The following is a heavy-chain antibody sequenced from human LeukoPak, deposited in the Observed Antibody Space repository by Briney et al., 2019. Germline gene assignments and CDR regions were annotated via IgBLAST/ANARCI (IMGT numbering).Heavy chain of an antibody. CDR2: IIPIFGTA. D-gene: IGHD2-2*01. V-gene: IGHV1-69*13. CDR3: AREASDIVVVPAANPYYYYYGMDV. Sequence: SVKVSCKASGGTFSSYAISWVRQAPGQGLEWMGGIIPIFGTANYAQKFQGRVTITADESTSTAYMELSSLRSEDTAVYYCAREASDIVVVPAANPYYYYYGMDVRGKGTTVTVSS. J-gene: IGHJ6*04. CDR1: GGTFSSYA.